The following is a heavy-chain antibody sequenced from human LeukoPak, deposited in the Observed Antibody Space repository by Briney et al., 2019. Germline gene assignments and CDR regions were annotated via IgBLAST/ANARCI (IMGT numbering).Heavy chain of an antibody. V-gene: IGHV3-23*01. Sequence: GGSLRLSCAASGFTFSSHAMSWVRQAPGKGLEWVSAISGSGGSTYYADSVKGRFTISRDNSKNTLYLQMNSLRAEDTAVYYCAKDKAAMVTPDAFDIWGQGTMVTVSS. J-gene: IGHJ3*02. CDR2: ISGSGGST. CDR3: AKDKAAMVTPDAFDI. CDR1: GFTFSSHA. D-gene: IGHD5-18*01.